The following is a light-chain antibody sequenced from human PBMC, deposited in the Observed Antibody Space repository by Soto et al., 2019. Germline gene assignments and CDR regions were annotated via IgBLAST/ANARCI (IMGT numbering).Light chain of an antibody. Sequence: QSVLTQPASVYDSTGQSITISCTGTSSDVGCSNFVSWYQQHPGKPPKLIIYDVANRPSGVSNRFSCSKSGSTTSLIISRLQTEDEADYYCVSYTSSNTYVFGTGTKVTVL. CDR3: VSYTSSNTYV. J-gene: IGLJ1*01. CDR1: SSDVGCSNF. CDR2: DVA. V-gene: IGLV2-14*03.